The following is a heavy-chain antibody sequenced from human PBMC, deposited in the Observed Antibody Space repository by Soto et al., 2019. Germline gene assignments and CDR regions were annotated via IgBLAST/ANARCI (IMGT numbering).Heavy chain of an antibody. CDR3: ARDIGGVTASDAFDV. Sequence: EVQLVESGGGLVQPGGSLRLSCAASGFTFSHYWMHWVRQTPGKGLVWISRINSDGSTTSSADSVRGRFSMSRDNAKTSLYLQMTSLRADDTAVSFCARDIGGVTASDAFDVWGHGTMVTVSS. V-gene: IGHV3-74*01. CDR2: INSDGSTT. D-gene: IGHD2-21*02. CDR1: GFTFSHYW. J-gene: IGHJ3*01.